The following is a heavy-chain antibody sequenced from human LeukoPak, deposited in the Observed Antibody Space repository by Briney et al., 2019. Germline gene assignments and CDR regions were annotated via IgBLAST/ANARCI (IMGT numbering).Heavy chain of an antibody. CDR3: ARSDGNWFDP. Sequence: ASVKVSCEASGYTFTSYYMHWVRQAPGQGLEWMGIINPSGGTTTYAQKFQGRVTMTRDTSTGTVYMELSSLISEDTAVYYCARSDGNWFDPWGQGTLVTVSS. J-gene: IGHJ5*02. CDR2: INPSGGTT. CDR1: GYTFTSYY. D-gene: IGHD2-8*01. V-gene: IGHV1-46*01.